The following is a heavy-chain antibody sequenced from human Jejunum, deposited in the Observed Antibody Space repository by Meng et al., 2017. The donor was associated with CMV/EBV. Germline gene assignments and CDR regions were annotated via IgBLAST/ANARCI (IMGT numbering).Heavy chain of an antibody. CDR1: GGSFSGYY. J-gene: IGHJ4*02. Sequence: RSLTCADQGGSFSGYYYSWIRQAPGKGLEWIGQINHSGGTSYNPSLKSRVSISRDTSKNQFSLRLTSLTAADTAVYYCAGGYNMNFWGQGALVTVSS. V-gene: IGHV4-34*01. CDR2: INHSGGT. D-gene: IGHD1-14*01. CDR3: AGGYNMNF.